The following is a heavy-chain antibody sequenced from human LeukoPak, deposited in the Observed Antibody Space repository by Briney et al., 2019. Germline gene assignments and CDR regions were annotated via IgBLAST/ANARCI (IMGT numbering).Heavy chain of an antibody. CDR1: GYTFTSYD. D-gene: IGHD2-21*02. CDR2: MNPNSGNT. V-gene: IGHV1-8*03. CDR3: ARTSRAYCGGDCYDRWFDP. Sequence: GASVKVSCKASGYTFTSYDINWVRQATGQGLEWMGWMNPNSGNTGYAQKFQGRVTITRNTSISTAYMELSSLRSEDTAVYYCARTSRAYCGGDCYDRWFDPWGQGTLVTVSS. J-gene: IGHJ5*02.